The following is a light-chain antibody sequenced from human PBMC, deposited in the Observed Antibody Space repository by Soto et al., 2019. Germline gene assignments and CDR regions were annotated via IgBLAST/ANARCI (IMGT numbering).Light chain of an antibody. Sequence: QSALTQPASVSGSPGQSITISCTGTSSDVGGYNHVSWYQHSPGKAPKLILFAVSDRPSGVSHRFSGSKSGNTDSLTISGLQAEEEADYYCCSYTSLSTVVFGGGTKLTVL. CDR1: SSDVGGYNH. V-gene: IGLV2-14*01. CDR3: CSYTSLSTVV. CDR2: AVS. J-gene: IGLJ2*01.